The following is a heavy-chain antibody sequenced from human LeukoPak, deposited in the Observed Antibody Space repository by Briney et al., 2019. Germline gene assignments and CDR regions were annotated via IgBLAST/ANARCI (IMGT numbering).Heavy chain of an antibody. D-gene: IGHD3-16*01. CDR3: ARAGGSRYYYAMDV. J-gene: IGHJ6*02. Sequence: PGGSLRLSCAASGFTFSSYSMNWVRQAPGKGLEWVSSISSSSSYIYYADSVKGRFTISRDNAKNSLYLQMNSLRAEDTAFYYCARAGGSRYYYAMDVWGQGTTVTVSS. CDR1: GFTFSSYS. CDR2: ISSSSSYI. V-gene: IGHV3-21*04.